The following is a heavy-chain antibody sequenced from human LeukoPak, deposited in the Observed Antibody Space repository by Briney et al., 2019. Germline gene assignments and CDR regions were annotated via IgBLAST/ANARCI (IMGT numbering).Heavy chain of an antibody. D-gene: IGHD6-6*01. CDR1: GGSISSYY. CDR2: IYYSGST. CDR3: ARLYSSYQNGDY. J-gene: IGHJ4*02. V-gene: IGHV4-59*01. Sequence: PSETLSLTCTVSGGSISSYYWSWIRQPPGKGLEWIGYIYYSGSTNYNPSLKSRVTISVDTSKNQFSLKLSSVTAADTAVYYCARLYSSYQNGDYWGQGTLVTVSS.